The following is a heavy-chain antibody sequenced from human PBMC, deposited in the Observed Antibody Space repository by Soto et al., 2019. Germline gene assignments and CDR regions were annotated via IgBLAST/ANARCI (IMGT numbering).Heavy chain of an antibody. J-gene: IGHJ6*02. V-gene: IGHV3-33*01. CDR1: GFTFSSYG. Sequence: QVQLVESGGGVVQPGRSLRLSCAASGFTFSSYGMHWVRQAPGKGLEWVAVIWYDGSNKYYADSVKGRFTISRDNSKNTLYLQMNSLRAEDTAVYYCARDHGVYFGMDVLGQGTTVTVSS. CDR3: ARDHGVYFGMDV. CDR2: IWYDGSNK. D-gene: IGHD3-10*01.